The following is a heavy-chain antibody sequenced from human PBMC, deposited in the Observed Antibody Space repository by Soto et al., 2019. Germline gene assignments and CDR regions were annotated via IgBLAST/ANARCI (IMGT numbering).Heavy chain of an antibody. Sequence: PSETLSLTCTVSGGSISGYYWSWIRQPPGKGLEWIGYIYYSGTTNYNPSLKSRVTISADTPKNQFSLKLSSVTAADAAVYYCARAERVYAISGAFDIWGQGTLVTVSS. J-gene: IGHJ3*02. V-gene: IGHV4-59*01. CDR2: IYYSGTT. D-gene: IGHD2-8*01. CDR3: ARAERVYAISGAFDI. CDR1: GGSISGYY.